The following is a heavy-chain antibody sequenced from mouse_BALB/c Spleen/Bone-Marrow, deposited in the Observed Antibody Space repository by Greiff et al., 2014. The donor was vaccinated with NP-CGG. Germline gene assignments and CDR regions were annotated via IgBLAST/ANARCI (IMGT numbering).Heavy chain of an antibody. CDR3: VRFHYYFDY. CDR2: ILPGNGDT. Sequence: VKLQESGAELMKPGASVKISCKATGYTFSRYWIEWVKQRPGHGLEWIGEILPGNGDTNYNENFKGKATFTADTSSNTAYMQLSSLTSEDSAVYYCVRFHYYFDYWGQGTTLTVSS. CDR1: GYTFSRYW. V-gene: IGHV1-9*01. J-gene: IGHJ2*01.